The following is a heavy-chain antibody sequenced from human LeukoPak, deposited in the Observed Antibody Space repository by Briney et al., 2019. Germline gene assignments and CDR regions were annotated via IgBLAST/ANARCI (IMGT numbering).Heavy chain of an antibody. CDR3: ITVVPAAMWGRYFDY. Sequence: ASVKVSCKVSGYTPTELSMHWVRQAPGKEVEWKGGFDPEDGETIYAQKFKGRVTMTEHTYTDTTCMELSNWTAEDTTVYYCITVVPAAMWGRYFDYWGQGTLVTVSS. CDR2: FDPEDGET. V-gene: IGHV1-24*01. CDR1: GYTPTELS. J-gene: IGHJ4*02. D-gene: IGHD2-2*01.